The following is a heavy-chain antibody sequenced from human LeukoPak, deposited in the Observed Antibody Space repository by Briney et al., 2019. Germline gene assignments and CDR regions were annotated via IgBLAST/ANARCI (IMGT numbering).Heavy chain of an antibody. CDR2: VSSSGSTK. CDR1: GFTFSSYS. D-gene: IGHD2-15*01. Sequence: GGSLRLSCAASGFTFSSYSMNWVRQAPGKGLEWVSYVSSSGSTKYYADSVKGRFTISRDNAKNSLYLQMNSLRDEDTAVYYCAVEGYCSGGSCYTNWFDTWGQGTPVTVSS. CDR3: AVEGYCSGGSCYTNWFDT. J-gene: IGHJ5*02. V-gene: IGHV3-48*02.